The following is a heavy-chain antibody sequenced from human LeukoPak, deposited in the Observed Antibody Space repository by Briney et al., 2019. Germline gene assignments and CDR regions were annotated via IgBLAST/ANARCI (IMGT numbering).Heavy chain of an antibody. D-gene: IGHD2-15*01. CDR2: ISGSGSST. J-gene: IGHJ4*02. CDR3: AKWYPIKQGYCSGGSCYGSNY. Sequence: PGGSLRLSCAASGFTFSSYAMSWVRQAPGKGLEWVSAISGSGSSTYYADSVKGRFTISRDNSKNTLYLQMNSLRAEDTAVYYCAKWYPIKQGYCSGGSCYGSNYWGQGTLVTVSS. CDR1: GFTFSSYA. V-gene: IGHV3-23*01.